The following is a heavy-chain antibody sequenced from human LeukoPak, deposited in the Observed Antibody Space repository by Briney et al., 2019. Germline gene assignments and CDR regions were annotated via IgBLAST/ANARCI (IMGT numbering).Heavy chain of an antibody. V-gene: IGHV3-15*01. Sequence: PGGSLRLSCAASGFTFSKAWMTWVRQSAGKGLEWVGRIKSRADGGTTDYPAPVKGRFTISRDDEKNTVYLEINRLTTEDSAVYYCTTVGSSWGFDYWGQGTLVTVSS. D-gene: IGHD6-13*01. CDR1: GFTFSKAW. CDR2: IKSRADGGTT. J-gene: IGHJ4*02. CDR3: TTVGSSWGFDY.